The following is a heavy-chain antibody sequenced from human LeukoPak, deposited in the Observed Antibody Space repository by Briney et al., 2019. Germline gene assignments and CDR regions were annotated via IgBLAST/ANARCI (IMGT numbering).Heavy chain of an antibody. CDR2: IYYSGST. CDR1: GGSISSSSYE. D-gene: IGHD4-17*01. J-gene: IGHJ4*02. V-gene: IGHV4-39*07. Sequence: SETLSLTCTVSGGSISSSSYEWGWVRKPRGRGGEGIVIIYYSGSTYYNPSLKSRVTISVDTSKNQFSLKLSSVTAADTAVYYCARDRTLTTIHYWGQGTLVTVSS. CDR3: ARDRTLTTIHY.